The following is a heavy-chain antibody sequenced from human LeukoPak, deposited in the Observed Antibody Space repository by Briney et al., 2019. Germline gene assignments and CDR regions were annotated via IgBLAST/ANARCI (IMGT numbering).Heavy chain of an antibody. CDR1: GGSISSYY. CDR3: ARGYGSGSYNNFNK. J-gene: IGHJ4*02. V-gene: IGHV4-4*07. D-gene: IGHD3-10*01. CDR2: IYTSGST. Sequence: SETLSLTCTVSGGSISSYYWSWIRQPPGKGLEWIGRIYTSGSTNYNPSLKSRLTMSVDTSKNQFSLKLSSVTAADTAVYYCARGYGSGSYNNFNKWGQGLLVAVSS.